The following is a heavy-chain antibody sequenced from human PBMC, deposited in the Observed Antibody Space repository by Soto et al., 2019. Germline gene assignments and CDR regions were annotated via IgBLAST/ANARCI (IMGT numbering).Heavy chain of an antibody. CDR2: IIPVFGAA. D-gene: IGHD5-12*01. V-gene: IGHV1-69*12. Sequence: QVQLVQSGAEVKKPGSSVRVSCKASGATLNTFINYGITWVRQAPGQGLEWMGGIIPVFGAANHAQKFQDRVTISADESTRTVNMELSSLTSEDTAVYYCARGAATKIIVLMYEALKNWGQGTMVTVSS. CDR3: ARGAATKIIVLMYEALKN. J-gene: IGHJ3*01. CDR1: GATLNTFINYG.